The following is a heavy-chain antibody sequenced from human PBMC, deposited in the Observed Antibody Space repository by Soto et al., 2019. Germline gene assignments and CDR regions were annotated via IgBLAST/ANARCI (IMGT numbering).Heavy chain of an antibody. Sequence: QVQLVQSGAEVKKPGASVKVSCKTSGYPFTSYGINWVRQAPGQGPEWMGWISAYNGKTSYTQKLQGRVTVTRDTSTSTAYMELRSLRSDDTAVYYCARGRYGDYWGQGALVTVSS. CDR2: ISAYNGKT. CDR1: GYPFTSYG. J-gene: IGHJ4*02. D-gene: IGHD1-1*01. V-gene: IGHV1-18*01. CDR3: ARGRYGDY.